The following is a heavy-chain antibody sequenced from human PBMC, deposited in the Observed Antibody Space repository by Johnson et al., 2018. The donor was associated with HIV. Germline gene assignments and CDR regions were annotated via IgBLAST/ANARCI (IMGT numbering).Heavy chain of an antibody. CDR1: GFTVSGDY. V-gene: IGHV3-66*01. D-gene: IGHD6-13*01. J-gene: IGHJ3*02. Sequence: MQLVESGGGLVQPGGSLRLSCAASGFTVSGDYMSWVRQAPGKGLEWVSLIYNDGTTYYADSVKGRFTISRDNAKNSLYLQMNSLRAEDTAVYYCASITTIAAAGRGAFDIWGQGTMVTVSS. CDR2: IYNDGTT. CDR3: ASITTIAAAGRGAFDI.